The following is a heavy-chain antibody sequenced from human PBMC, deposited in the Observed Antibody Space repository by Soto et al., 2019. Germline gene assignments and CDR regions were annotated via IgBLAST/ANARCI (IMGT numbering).Heavy chain of an antibody. J-gene: IGHJ4*02. V-gene: IGHV3-66*01. Sequence: EVQLVESGGGLVQPGGSLRLSCAASGFTVSRNFMNWVRQAPGKGLEWVSVIHSGGSTYYADSVKGRFTISRDNSKTTLYLQMNSLRAEDTAVYYCARGGPRSSGYDPFDYWGQGTLVTVSS. D-gene: IGHD3-22*01. CDR1: GFTVSRNF. CDR2: IHSGGST. CDR3: ARGGPRSSGYDPFDY.